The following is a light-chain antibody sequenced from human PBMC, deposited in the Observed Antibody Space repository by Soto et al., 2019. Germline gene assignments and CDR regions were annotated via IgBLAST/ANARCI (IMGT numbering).Light chain of an antibody. CDR1: QAISSS. CDR2: GAS. J-gene: IGKJ4*01. Sequence: AIPLTQSPSSLSASVGDRVTITCRASQAISSSLAWYQQKAGKAPKLLIYGASILQSGVPSGFSGSGFGTDFTLTISSLRAEDFAIYFCQQTKSYPSTVGGGTRVEI. V-gene: IGKV1-13*02. CDR3: QQTKSYPST.